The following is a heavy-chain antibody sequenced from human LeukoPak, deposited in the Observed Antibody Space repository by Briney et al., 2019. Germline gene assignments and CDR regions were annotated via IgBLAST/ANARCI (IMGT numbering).Heavy chain of an antibody. CDR1: GFTFSSYA. J-gene: IGHJ4*02. D-gene: IGHD3-3*01. CDR3: AKDIGDFWSGPIDY. CDR2: ISGSGGST. V-gene: IGHV3-23*01. Sequence: GSLRLSCAASGFTFSSYAMSWVRQAPGKGLEWVSAISGSGGSTYYADSVKGWFTISRDNSKNTLYLQMNSLRAEDTAVYYCAKDIGDFWSGPIDYWGQGTLVTVSS.